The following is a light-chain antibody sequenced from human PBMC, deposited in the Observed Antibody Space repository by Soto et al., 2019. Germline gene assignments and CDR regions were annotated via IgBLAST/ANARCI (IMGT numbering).Light chain of an antibody. CDR1: TSDVGGYDV. V-gene: IGLV2-23*02. Sequence: QSVLTQPASVSGSPGQSITISCSGTTSDVGGYDVVSWYQQHPGKAHKLMIFEVTQRPSGVSDRFSGSKSGNTASLTLSGLQAGDEADYYCCSFAGSSTFWVFGGGTKLTVL. J-gene: IGLJ3*02. CDR3: CSFAGSSTFWV. CDR2: EVT.